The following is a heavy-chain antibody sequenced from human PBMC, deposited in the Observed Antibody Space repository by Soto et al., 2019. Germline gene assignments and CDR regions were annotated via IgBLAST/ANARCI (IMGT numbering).Heavy chain of an antibody. Sequence: GGSLRLSCAASGFTVSSNYMSWVRQAPGKGLEWVSLIYSAGNTYYADSVKGRFTISRDNSKNTLYLQMNSLRAEDTAVYYCARNAITVADPFDYWGQGTLVTVSS. D-gene: IGHD6-19*01. CDR1: GFTVSSNY. V-gene: IGHV3-53*01. CDR2: IYSAGNT. CDR3: ARNAITVADPFDY. J-gene: IGHJ4*02.